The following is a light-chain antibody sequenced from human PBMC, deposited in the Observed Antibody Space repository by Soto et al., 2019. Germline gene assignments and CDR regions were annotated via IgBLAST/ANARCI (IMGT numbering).Light chain of an antibody. CDR3: SSHTSSRSLV. CDR2: DVT. CDR1: SSYIGAYNF. J-gene: IGLJ1*01. Sequence: QSVLTQPASVSGSPGQSITISCTGTSSYIGAYNFVSWYQHHPGNPPKLLIYDVTNRPSGVSNRFSASKSGNTASLTISGLQTEDEAEYYCSSHTSSRSLVFGTGTKVTVL. V-gene: IGLV2-14*03.